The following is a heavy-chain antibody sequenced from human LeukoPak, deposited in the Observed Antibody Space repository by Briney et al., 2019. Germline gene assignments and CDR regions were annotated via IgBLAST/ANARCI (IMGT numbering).Heavy chain of an antibody. V-gene: IGHV3-7*01. CDR3: ARVRIQLWPPLYYFDY. CDR2: IKQDGSEK. CDR1: GFTFSSYW. D-gene: IGHD5-18*01. J-gene: IGHJ4*02. Sequence: GGSLRLSCAASGFTFSSYWMSWVRQAPGKGLEWVANIKQDGSEKYYVDSVKGRFTISRDNAKNSLYLQMNSLRAEDTAVYYCARVRIQLWPPLYYFDYWGQGTLVTVSS.